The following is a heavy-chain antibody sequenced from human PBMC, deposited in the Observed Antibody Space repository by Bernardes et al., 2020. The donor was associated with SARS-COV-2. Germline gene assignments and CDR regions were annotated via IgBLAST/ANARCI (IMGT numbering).Heavy chain of an antibody. CDR3: AKCVQGYYAMDV. Sequence: GGSLRLSCAASGFSFNYYRMNWVRQAPGKGPEWVSSIGSSGSYTYHADSVKGRFTTSRDNAKNTVYLQMNSLRAEDTALYYCAKCVQGYYAMDVWGQGTTVTVSS. CDR2: IGSSGSYT. CDR1: GFSFNYYR. D-gene: IGHD1-1*01. J-gene: IGHJ6*02. V-gene: IGHV3-21*01.